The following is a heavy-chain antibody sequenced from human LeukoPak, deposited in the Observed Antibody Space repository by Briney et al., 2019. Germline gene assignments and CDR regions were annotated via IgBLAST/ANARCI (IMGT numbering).Heavy chain of an antibody. V-gene: IGHV3-23*01. CDR2: ISGSGGST. D-gene: IGHD3-10*01. Sequence: GGSLRLSCAASGFTFSSYAMSWVRQAPGKGLEWVSAISGSGGSTYYADSVKGRFTISRDNSKTTLYLQMNSLRAEDTAVYYCAKLGFFYLDYFDYWGQGTLVTVSS. CDR1: GFTFSSYA. CDR3: AKLGFFYLDYFDY. J-gene: IGHJ4*02.